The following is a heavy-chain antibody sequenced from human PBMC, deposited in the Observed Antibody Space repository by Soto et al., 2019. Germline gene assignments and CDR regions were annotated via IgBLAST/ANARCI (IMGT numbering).Heavy chain of an antibody. Sequence: ESGGGVVQPGRSLRLSCAASGFTFSHYGIHWVRQAPGKGLEWLAVISYDGSNKHYADSVKGRFTVSRDNSKNTLYLQMNSLRAEDTAVYFWARYSGKYQGPIDYWGQGTLVTVSS. D-gene: IGHD1-26*01. CDR3: ARYSGKYQGPIDY. CDR2: ISYDGSNK. CDR1: GFTFSHYG. V-gene: IGHV3-30*03. J-gene: IGHJ4*02.